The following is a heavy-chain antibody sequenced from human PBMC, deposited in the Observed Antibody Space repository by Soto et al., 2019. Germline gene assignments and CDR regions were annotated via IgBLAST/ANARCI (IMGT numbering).Heavy chain of an antibody. Sequence: SVKVSCKASGGPFSRYTITWVRQAPGQGLEWMGGITPMFGTPNYAQKFQGRVTITADESTSTAYMELSSLRSEDTAMYYCARDGTLYDSSAYYYLYWGQGTLVTVSS. D-gene: IGHD3-22*01. J-gene: IGHJ4*02. CDR1: GGPFSRYT. CDR2: ITPMFGTP. CDR3: ARDGTLYDSSAYYYLY. V-gene: IGHV1-69*13.